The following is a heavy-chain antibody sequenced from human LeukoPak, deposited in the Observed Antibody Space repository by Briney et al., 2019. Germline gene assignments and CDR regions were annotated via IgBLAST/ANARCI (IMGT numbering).Heavy chain of an antibody. J-gene: IGHJ4*02. CDR3: ARDPYSSSWSPFDY. CDR2: ISSSGSTI. CDR1: GFTFSDYN. Sequence: GGSLRLSCAASGFTFSDYNMSWIRQAPGKGLEWVSYISSSGSTIYYADSVKGRFTISRDNAKNSLYLQMNSLRAEDTAVYYCARDPYSSSWSPFDYWGQGTLVTVSS. V-gene: IGHV3-11*04. D-gene: IGHD6-13*01.